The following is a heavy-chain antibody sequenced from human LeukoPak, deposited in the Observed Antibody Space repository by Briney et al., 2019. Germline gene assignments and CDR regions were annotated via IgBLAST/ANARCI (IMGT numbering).Heavy chain of an antibody. CDR3: ARRILSTSWTDSFDI. D-gene: IGHD2-2*01. CDR1: EFTVSNNY. Sequence: GGSLRLSCAASEFTVSNNYMTWVRQAPGKGLDWVSYISSSGHYTHYADSVKGRFTISRDNAKNSLYLQMSSLRAEDTAVYYCARRILSTSWTDSFDIWGQGTMVTVSS. J-gene: IGHJ3*02. V-gene: IGHV3-11*03. CDR2: ISSSGHYT.